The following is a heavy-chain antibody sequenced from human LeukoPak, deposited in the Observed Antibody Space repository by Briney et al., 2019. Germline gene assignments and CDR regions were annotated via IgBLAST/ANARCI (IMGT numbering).Heavy chain of an antibody. Sequence: ASVKVSCKASGYSFTSHYMHWVRQAPGQGLEWLWLTNPSGSSTLYAQKFQGRVTMTSDMTTTTDYMDLSSLRSEDTAVYYCARDNSVGDVAWWFDPWGQGTLVTVSS. V-gene: IGHV1-46*01. CDR2: TNPSGSST. D-gene: IGHD1-26*01. CDR1: GYSFTSHY. CDR3: ARDNSVGDVAWWFDP. J-gene: IGHJ5*02.